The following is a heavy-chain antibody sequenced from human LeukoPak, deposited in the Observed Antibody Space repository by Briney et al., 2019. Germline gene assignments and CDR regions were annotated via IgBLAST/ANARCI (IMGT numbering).Heavy chain of an antibody. J-gene: IGHJ4*02. D-gene: IGHD2-15*01. Sequence: EASVKVSCKVSGYTFTDYYMHWVPQAPGKGLEWMGLVDPEDGETIYAEKFQGRVTITADTSTDTAYMELSSLRSEDTAVYYCATLPRYCSGGSCYGWGQGTLVTVSS. V-gene: IGHV1-69-2*01. CDR1: GYTFTDYY. CDR2: VDPEDGET. CDR3: ATLPRYCSGGSCYG.